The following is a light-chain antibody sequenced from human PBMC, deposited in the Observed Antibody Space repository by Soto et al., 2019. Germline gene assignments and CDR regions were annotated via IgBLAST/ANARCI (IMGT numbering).Light chain of an antibody. CDR2: KAS. CDR3: QQYNSFSKT. Sequence: DIQMTQSPSTLSASVGDRVTITCRASQSISIWLAWYQQKPGKAPKLLIYKASSLESGAPSRFSGSGSGTEFTLTISSLQPDDFATYYCQQYNSFSKTFGQGTKVDIK. CDR1: QSISIW. V-gene: IGKV1-5*03. J-gene: IGKJ1*01.